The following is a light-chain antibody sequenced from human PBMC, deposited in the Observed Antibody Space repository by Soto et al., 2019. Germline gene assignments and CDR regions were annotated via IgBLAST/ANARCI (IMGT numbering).Light chain of an antibody. Sequence: EIVMTQSPATLSVSPGEGATLSCRASENVDTNLAWYQHKPGQAPRLLIYGASTRAAGVPARFSGSGSGTEFTLTINSLQSEDFAVYYCQEYNTWPWTFGQGTKVEIK. J-gene: IGKJ1*01. CDR2: GAS. V-gene: IGKV3-15*01. CDR3: QEYNTWPWT. CDR1: ENVDTN.